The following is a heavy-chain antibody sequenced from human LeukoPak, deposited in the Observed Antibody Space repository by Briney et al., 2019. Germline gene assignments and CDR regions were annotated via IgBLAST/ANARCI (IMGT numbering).Heavy chain of an antibody. V-gene: IGHV3-48*03. CDR1: GFTFSNYE. J-gene: IGHJ6*04. D-gene: IGHD3-10*02. CDR3: AELGITMIGGV. CDR2: ISSSGTSI. Sequence: GGSLRLSCAASGFTFSNYEMNWVRQAPGKGLEWVSYISSSGTSIYYADSVKGRFTISRDNAKNSLYLQMNSLRAEDTAVYYCAELGITMIGGVWGKGTTVTISS.